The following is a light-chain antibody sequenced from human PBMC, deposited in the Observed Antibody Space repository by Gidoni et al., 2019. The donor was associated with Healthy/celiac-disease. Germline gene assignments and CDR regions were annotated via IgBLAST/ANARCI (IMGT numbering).Light chain of an antibody. J-gene: IGKJ5*01. CDR1: HSVSSN. CDR2: GAS. CDR3: QQYNNWSSIT. Sequence: EIVMTQSPATLSVSPGERATLSCRASHSVSSNLAWYQQKPGQAPRLLIYGASTRATGIPARFSGSGSGTEFTLTISSLQSEDFAVYYCQQYNNWSSITFGQGTRLEIK. V-gene: IGKV3D-15*01.